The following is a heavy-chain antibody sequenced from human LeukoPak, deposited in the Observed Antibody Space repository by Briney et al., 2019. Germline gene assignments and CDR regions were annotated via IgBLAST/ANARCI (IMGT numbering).Heavy chain of an antibody. CDR1: GFTFGSYG. CDR3: ANGGYTSSWYVVDY. D-gene: IGHD6-13*01. V-gene: IGHV3-30*18. J-gene: IGHJ4*02. CDR2: ISYDGSNK. Sequence: PGGSLRLSCAASGFTFGSYGMHWVRQAPGKGLEWVAVISYDGSNKYYADSVKGRFTISRDNSKNTLYLQMSSLRPEDTAVYYCANGGYTSSWYVVDYWGQGTLVTVSS.